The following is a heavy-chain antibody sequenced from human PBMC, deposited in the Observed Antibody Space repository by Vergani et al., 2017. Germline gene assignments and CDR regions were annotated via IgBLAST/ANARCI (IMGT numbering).Heavy chain of an antibody. CDR3: ARGTYGSDAFDI. D-gene: IGHD3-10*01. Sequence: QVQLQESGPGLVKPSQTLSLTCTVSGDSISRYYWSWIRQPPGKGLKWIGNIYYSGSTNYNPSLKSRVTISVDTSKNQFSLILNSVTAADTAVYYCARGTYGSDAFDIGGQGTMVTVSS. V-gene: IGHV4-59*01. J-gene: IGHJ3*02. CDR2: IYYSGST. CDR1: GDSISRYY.